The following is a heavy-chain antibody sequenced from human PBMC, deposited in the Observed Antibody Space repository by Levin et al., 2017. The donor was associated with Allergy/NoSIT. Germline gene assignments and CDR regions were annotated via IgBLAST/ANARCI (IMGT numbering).Heavy chain of an antibody. V-gene: IGHV4-39*01. CDR3: ARLIPGIAAAGT. CDR1: GGPISSSSYY. D-gene: IGHD6-13*01. J-gene: IGHJ4*02. CDR2: IYHAGDT. Sequence: SETLSLTCSVSGGPISSSSYYWSWIRQPPGKGLEWIGNIYHAGDTFYNPSLKSRVTISVDTSKNQFSLRLSSVTAADTAIYYCARLIPGIAAAGTWGQGTLVTVSS.